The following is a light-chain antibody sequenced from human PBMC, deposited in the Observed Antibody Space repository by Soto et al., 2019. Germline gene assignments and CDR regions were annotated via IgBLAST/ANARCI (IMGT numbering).Light chain of an antibody. V-gene: IGKV3-20*01. CDR3: QQFGSSPLT. CDR1: QSVSSNY. CDR2: GAS. Sequence: EIVLTQSPGTLSLSPGERATLSCRASQSVSSNYLAWYQQKPGQAPRLLIYGASSRATGIPDRFSGSGSGTDSTLTISRLEPEDFAVYYCQQFGSSPLTFAGGTKVEIK. J-gene: IGKJ4*01.